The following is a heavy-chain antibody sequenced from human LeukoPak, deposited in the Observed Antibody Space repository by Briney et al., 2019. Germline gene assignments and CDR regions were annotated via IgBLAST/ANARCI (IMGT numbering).Heavy chain of an antibody. CDR3: ARADSGSHHYYYYYMDV. CDR2: INPNSGGT. J-gene: IGHJ6*03. V-gene: IGHV1-2*02. CDR1: GYTFTGYY. D-gene: IGHD1-26*01. Sequence: ASVKVSCKASGYTFTGYYMHWVRQAPGQGLEWMGWINPNSGGTNYAQKFQGRVTMTRDTSISTAYMELSRLRSDDTAVYYCARADSGSHHYYYYYMDVWGKGTTVTVSS.